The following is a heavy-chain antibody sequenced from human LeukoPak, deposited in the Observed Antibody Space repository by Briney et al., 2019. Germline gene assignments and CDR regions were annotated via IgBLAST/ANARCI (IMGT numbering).Heavy chain of an antibody. V-gene: IGHV3-23*01. CDR3: AKRAAYSRSSLVLPFDAFDL. D-gene: IGHD6-6*01. J-gene: IGHJ3*01. CDR2: ISGSGGST. CDR1: GFTFSSYG. Sequence: GGSLRLSCAASGFTFSSYGMTWVRQAPGKGLNWVSGISGSGGSTYYADSVKGRFTISRDNSKNTLYLQMNSLRAEDTAVYYCAKRAAYSRSSLVLPFDAFDLWGQGTMVTVSS.